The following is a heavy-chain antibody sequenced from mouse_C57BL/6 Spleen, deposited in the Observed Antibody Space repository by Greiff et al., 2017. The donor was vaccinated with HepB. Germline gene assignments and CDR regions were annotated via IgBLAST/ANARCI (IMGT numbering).Heavy chain of an antibody. CDR3: ARCGYYDWFAY. V-gene: IGHV1-72*01. D-gene: IGHD2-3*01. CDR2: IDPNSGGT. CDR1: DYTFTSYW. J-gene: IGHJ3*01. Sequence: VQLQQPGAELVKPGASVKLSCKASDYTFTSYWMHWVKQRPGRGLEWIGRIDPNSGGTKYNEKFKSKATLTVDKPSSTAYMQLSSLTSEDSAVYYCARCGYYDWFAYWGQGTLVTVSA.